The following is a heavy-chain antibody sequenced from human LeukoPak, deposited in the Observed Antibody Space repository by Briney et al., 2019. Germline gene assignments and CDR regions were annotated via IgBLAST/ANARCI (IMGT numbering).Heavy chain of an antibody. CDR1: GYTFTGYY. Sequence: ASVKVSCKASGYTFTGYYMHWVRQAPGQGLEWMGWINPNSGGTNYAQKFQGRVTMTRDTSISTAYMELSRLRSDDTAVYYCASQVTVGGVIQPFDYWGQGTLVTVSS. CDR3: ASQVTVGGVIQPFDY. V-gene: IGHV1-2*02. D-gene: IGHD3-16*01. CDR2: INPNSGGT. J-gene: IGHJ4*02.